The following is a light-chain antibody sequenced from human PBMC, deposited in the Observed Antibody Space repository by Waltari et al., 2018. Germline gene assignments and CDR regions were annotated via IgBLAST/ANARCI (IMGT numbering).Light chain of an antibody. CDR1: SSDIGRYNL. CDR3: CSYAGDSTYV. V-gene: IGLV2-23*02. J-gene: IGLJ1*01. CDR2: EVK. Sequence: QSALTQPASVSGSPGQSITISCTGTSSDIGRYNLVSWYQQHPGKAPNLLIYEVKRRPSGVSDRFSASKSVNTASRTISGLQADDEADYYCCSYAGDSTYVFGTGAKVTVL.